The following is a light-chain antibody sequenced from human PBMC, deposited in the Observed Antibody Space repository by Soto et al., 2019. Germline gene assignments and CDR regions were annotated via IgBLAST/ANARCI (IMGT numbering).Light chain of an antibody. V-gene: IGLV1-44*01. CDR1: SSNIGSNT. CDR2: SNN. Sequence: QSVLTQPPSASGTPGQRVTLSCSGSSSNIGSNTVNWYQQLPGTAPKLLIYSNNQRPSGVPDRFSGSKSGTSASLAISGLQSEDEADYYCAAWDDSLNVLFGGGTKLTVL. CDR3: AAWDDSLNVL. J-gene: IGLJ2*01.